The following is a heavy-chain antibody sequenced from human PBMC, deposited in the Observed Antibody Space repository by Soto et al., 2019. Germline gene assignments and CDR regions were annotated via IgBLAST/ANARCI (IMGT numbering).Heavy chain of an antibody. J-gene: IGHJ4*02. V-gene: IGHV1-18*01. Sequence: ASVKVSCKASGGTFSSYAISWVRQAPGQGLEWMGWISAYNGNTNYAQKLQGRVTMTTDTSTSTAYMELRSLRSDDTAVYYCARSPYISPDYWGQGTLVTVSS. CDR3: ARSPYISPDY. D-gene: IGHD4-4*01. CDR2: ISAYNGNT. CDR1: GGTFSSYA.